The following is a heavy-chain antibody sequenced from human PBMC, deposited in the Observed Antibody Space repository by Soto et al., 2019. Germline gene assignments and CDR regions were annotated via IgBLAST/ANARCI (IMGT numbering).Heavy chain of an antibody. J-gene: IGHJ4*02. CDR2: IYYSGST. CDR3: ARAGMATISYFDY. V-gene: IGHV4-59*01. CDR1: GGSISSYY. Sequence: PSETLPLTCTVSGGSISSYYWSWIRQPPGKGLEWIGYIYYSGSTNYNPSLKSRVTISVDTSKNQFSLKLSSVTAADTAVYYCARAGMATISYFDYWGQGTLVTVS. D-gene: IGHD5-12*01.